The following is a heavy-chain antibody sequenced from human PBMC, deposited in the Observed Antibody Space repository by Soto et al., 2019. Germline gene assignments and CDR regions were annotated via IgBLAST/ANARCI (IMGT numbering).Heavy chain of an antibody. V-gene: IGHV4-31*03. CDR3: ARGVLL. J-gene: IGHJ4*02. CDR2: ISNSGST. Sequence: QVQLQESGPGLVKPSQTLSLTCTVSGGAISSGGYCWSWIRQHPGKGLEWIGCISNSGSTYYNSSLKSRVTISVDTFETQFSLKLTSVTDADTAVSYCARGVLLWGQGTLVTVSS. CDR1: GGAISSGGYC.